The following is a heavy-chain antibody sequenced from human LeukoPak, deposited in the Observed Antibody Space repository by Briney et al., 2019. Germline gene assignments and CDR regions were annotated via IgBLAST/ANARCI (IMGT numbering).Heavy chain of an antibody. Sequence: GSLRLSCAASGFTFSSYAMSWVRQAPGKGLEWVSAISGSGGSTYYADSVKGRFTISRDNSKNTLYLQMNSLRAEDTAVYYCAKIYGSGSYSTSYFDYWGQGTLVTVSS. CDR1: GFTFSSYA. CDR3: AKIYGSGSYSTSYFDY. D-gene: IGHD3-10*01. J-gene: IGHJ4*02. V-gene: IGHV3-23*01. CDR2: ISGSGGST.